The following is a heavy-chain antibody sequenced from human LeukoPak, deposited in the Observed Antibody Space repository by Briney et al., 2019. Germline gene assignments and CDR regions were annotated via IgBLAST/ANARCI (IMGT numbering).Heavy chain of an antibody. V-gene: IGHV4-34*01. CDR1: GGSFSGYY. Sequence: SETLSLTCAVYGGSFSGYYWSWIRQPPGKGLEWIGETNHSGSTNYNPSLKSRVTISVDTSKNQFSLKLSSVTAADTAVYYCALRDSSGYYPDYWGQGTLVTVSS. CDR2: TNHSGST. CDR3: ALRDSSGYYPDY. J-gene: IGHJ4*02. D-gene: IGHD3-22*01.